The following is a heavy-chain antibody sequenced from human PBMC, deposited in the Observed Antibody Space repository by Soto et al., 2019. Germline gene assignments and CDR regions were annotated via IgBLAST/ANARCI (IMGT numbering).Heavy chain of an antibody. V-gene: IGHV1-8*01. D-gene: IGHD3-10*01. CDR2: MNPNSGNT. J-gene: IGHJ5*02. CDR3: ARGSIKLLWFGDPSGFDP. CDR1: GYTFTSYD. Sequence: RASVKVSCKASGYTFTSYDINWVRQATGQGLEWMGWMNPNSGNTGYAQKFQGRVTMTRNTSISTAYMELSSLRSEDTAVYYCARGSIKLLWFGDPSGFDPWGQGTLVTVSS.